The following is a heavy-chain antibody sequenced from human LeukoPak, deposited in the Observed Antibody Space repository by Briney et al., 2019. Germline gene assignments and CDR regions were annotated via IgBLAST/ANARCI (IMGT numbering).Heavy chain of an antibody. J-gene: IGHJ4*02. Sequence: SETLSLTCTVSGDSITTAYWSWMRQPPGKGLESIGYIFYTGDKNYNPSLGSRVTMSLDTSKNQVSLRLTSATPADTGVYYCTKGTRQPLWGQGTLVTVSS. CDR1: GDSITTAY. V-gene: IGHV4-59*01. D-gene: IGHD6-13*01. CDR3: TKGTRQPL. CDR2: IFYTGDK.